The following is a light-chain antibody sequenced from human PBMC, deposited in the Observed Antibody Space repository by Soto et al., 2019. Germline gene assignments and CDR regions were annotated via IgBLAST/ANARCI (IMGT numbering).Light chain of an antibody. CDR3: QQYYNWWT. CDR1: QSVGSN. Sequence: EIVMAQSPATLSVSPGERATLSCRASQSVGSNLAWYQQKPGQAPRILIYGASTRVTGIPARFSGSGSGTEFTLTISSLQSEDFAVYHCQQYYNWWTLGQGTKVDIK. J-gene: IGKJ1*01. CDR2: GAS. V-gene: IGKV3-15*01.